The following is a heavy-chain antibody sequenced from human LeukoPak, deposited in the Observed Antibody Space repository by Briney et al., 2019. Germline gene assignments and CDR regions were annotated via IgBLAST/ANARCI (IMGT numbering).Heavy chain of an antibody. CDR3: ASTGYSSSWYYFDY. CDR1: GFTFSSYA. Sequence: PGGSLRLSCAASGFTFSSYAMHWVRQAPGKGLEWVAVISYDGSNKYYADSVKGRFTISRDNSKNTLYLQMNSLRAEDTAVYYCASTGYSSSWYYFDYWGQGTLVPVSS. J-gene: IGHJ4*02. V-gene: IGHV3-30*04. CDR2: ISYDGSNK. D-gene: IGHD6-13*01.